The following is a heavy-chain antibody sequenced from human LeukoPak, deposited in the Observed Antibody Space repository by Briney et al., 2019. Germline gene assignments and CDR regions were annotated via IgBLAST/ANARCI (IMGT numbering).Heavy chain of an antibody. CDR3: VRRSYWYFDL. Sequence: GESLKISCKGSGYSFTSYWIGWVRQIPGKGLEWMGIIYPDDSDTRYSPSFQGQVTISADKSISTAYLQWSSLKASDTAMYYCVRRSYWYFDLWGRGTLVTVSS. J-gene: IGHJ2*01. CDR2: IYPDDSDT. V-gene: IGHV5-51*01. CDR1: GYSFTSYW.